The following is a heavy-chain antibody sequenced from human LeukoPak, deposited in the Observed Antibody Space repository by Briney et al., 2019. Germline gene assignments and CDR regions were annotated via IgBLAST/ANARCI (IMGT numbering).Heavy chain of an antibody. D-gene: IGHD6-6*01. V-gene: IGHV3-48*03. Sequence: GGSLRLSCAASGFTFSSYEMNWVRQAPGKGGEWVLYISSSGSTIYYAFSIKGRFTISRDNAKNSLYLQMNSLKAEDTAVYYCARGEWSSSPFDYCGQGTLVTVSS. J-gene: IGHJ4*02. CDR2: ISSSGSTI. CDR3: ARGEWSSSPFDY. CDR1: GFTFSSYE.